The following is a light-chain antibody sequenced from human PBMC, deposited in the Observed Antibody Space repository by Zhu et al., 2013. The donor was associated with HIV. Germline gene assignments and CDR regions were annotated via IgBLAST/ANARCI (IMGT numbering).Light chain of an antibody. Sequence: QSVLTQPPSASGTPGQRVTISCSGSSSNIGSNYVYWYQQLPGTAPKLLIYRNNQRPSGVPDRFSGSKSGTSASLAISGLRSEDEADYYCAAWDDSLSVVFGRRDQADRP. J-gene: IGLJ2*01. V-gene: IGLV1-47*01. CDR3: AAWDDSLSVV. CDR1: SSNIGSNY. CDR2: RNN.